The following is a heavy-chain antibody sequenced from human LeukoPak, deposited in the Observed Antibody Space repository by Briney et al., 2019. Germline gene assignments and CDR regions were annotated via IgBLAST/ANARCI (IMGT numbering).Heavy chain of an antibody. CDR2: TYYRYKWYN. D-gene: IGHD2-21*01. Sequence: SQTLSLTCAISGDSVSSNSAAWNGIRQSPSRGLEWLGRTYYRYKWYNDYAVSVKSRITINPDTSKNQFYLQLNSVTPEDTAVYYCAREAEIPRFDYWGQGTLVTVSS. CDR1: GDSVSSNSAA. CDR3: AREAEIPRFDY. V-gene: IGHV6-1*01. J-gene: IGHJ4*02.